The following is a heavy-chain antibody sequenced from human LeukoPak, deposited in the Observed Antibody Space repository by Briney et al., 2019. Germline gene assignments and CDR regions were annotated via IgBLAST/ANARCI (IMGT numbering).Heavy chain of an antibody. D-gene: IGHD3-3*01. J-gene: IGHJ6*03. Sequence: PGGSLRLSCVVSGFTFRSYEMNWVRQAPGKGLEWVSSISSSSSYIYYADSVKGRFTIARDNAKNSLYLQMNSLRAEDTAVYYCARDPDYDFWSGFRIQVSMDVWGKGTTVAVSS. CDR1: GFTFRSYE. CDR3: ARDPDYDFWSGFRIQVSMDV. CDR2: ISSSSSYI. V-gene: IGHV3-21*01.